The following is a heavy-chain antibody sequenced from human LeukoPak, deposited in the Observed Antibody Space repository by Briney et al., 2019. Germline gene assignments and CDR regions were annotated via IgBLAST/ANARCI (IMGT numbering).Heavy chain of an antibody. CDR1: GFTFSSYA. V-gene: IGHV3-30*02. CDR2: IRYDASNK. CDR3: AKDHGVGGSTHLDY. Sequence: GRSLRLSCAASGFTFSSYAMHWVRQAPGKGLEWVAFIRYDASNKVYADSVKGRFTISRDNSKNTLYLQMNSLRAEDTAVYYCAKDHGVGGSTHLDYWGQGTLVTVSS. J-gene: IGHJ4*02. D-gene: IGHD3-16*01.